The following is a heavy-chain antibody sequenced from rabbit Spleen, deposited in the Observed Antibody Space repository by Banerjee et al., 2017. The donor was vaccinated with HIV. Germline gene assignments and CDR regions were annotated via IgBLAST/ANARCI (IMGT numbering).Heavy chain of an antibody. Sequence: QEQLVESGGGLVKPEGSLKLSCTASGFSFSNKAVMCWVRQAPGKGLEWIACVYNGDSGSRTYYATWAKGRFTISKTSTTVTLQMTSLTAADTATYFCARKSGDSNYGYALDLWGPGTLVTVS. CDR1: GFSFSNKAV. CDR3: ARKSGDSNYGYALDL. V-gene: IGHV1S45*01. J-gene: IGHJ4*01. CDR2: VYNGDSGSRT. D-gene: IGHD6-1*01.